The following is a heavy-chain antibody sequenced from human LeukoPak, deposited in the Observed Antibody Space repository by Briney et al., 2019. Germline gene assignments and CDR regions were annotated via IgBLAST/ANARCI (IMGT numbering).Heavy chain of an antibody. CDR2: IYSGGGT. J-gene: IGHJ4*02. V-gene: IGHV3-66*01. CDR3: ARNYYDSSAYYYFDY. CDR1: GFTVSNSY. D-gene: IGHD3-22*01. Sequence: GAALRLSCAASGFTVSNSYMNWVRQAPGKGLEWVSLIYSGGGTYYADTVKGRFTISRDNSKNTLYLQMNSLRAEDTAVYYCARNYYDSSAYYYFDYWGQGTLVTVS.